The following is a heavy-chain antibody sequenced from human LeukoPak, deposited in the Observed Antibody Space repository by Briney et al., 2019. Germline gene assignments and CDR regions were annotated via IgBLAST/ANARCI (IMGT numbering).Heavy chain of an antibody. CDR3: GRRGPGSIDV. CDR2: IFNNGSMT. Sequence: GGSLRLSCAASGFPFSTYWMHWVRQAPGKGRVWVSRIFNNGSMTEYADSVKGRFTISRYNAKNTLYLQMNSLRVEDTAVYYCGRRGPGSIDVWGQGTLVTVSS. D-gene: IGHD1-14*01. V-gene: IGHV3-74*03. J-gene: IGHJ4*02. CDR1: GFPFSTYW.